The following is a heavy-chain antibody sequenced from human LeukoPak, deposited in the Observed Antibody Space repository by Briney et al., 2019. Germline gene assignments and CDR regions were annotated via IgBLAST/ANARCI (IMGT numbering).Heavy chain of an antibody. CDR3: ARVRSRSSSSDIDY. CDR1: GGTFSSYA. Sequence: ASVKVSCKASGGTFSSYAISWVRQAPGQGLEWMGWISGYNGNTNYAQKLQGRVTMTTDTSTSTAYMELRSLRSDDTAVYYCARVRSRSSSSDIDYWGQGTLVTVSS. D-gene: IGHD6-6*01. CDR2: ISGYNGNT. V-gene: IGHV1-18*01. J-gene: IGHJ4*02.